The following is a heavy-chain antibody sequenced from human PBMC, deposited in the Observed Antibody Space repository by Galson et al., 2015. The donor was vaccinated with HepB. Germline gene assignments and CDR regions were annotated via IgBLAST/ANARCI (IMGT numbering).Heavy chain of an antibody. V-gene: IGHV5-51*01. D-gene: IGHD2-2*01. CDR2: IYPTDADT. CDR1: GYNFNRYW. CDR3: VRRRSQLLNVDTVY. J-gene: IGHJ4*01. Sequence: QSGAEVKMPGEFLKISCKTSGYNFNRYWIAWVRQMPGKGLEWMGIIYPTDADTRYSPSFQGQVSISADKSTATAYLQWSSLKASDTAIYFCVRRRSQLLNVDTVYWGQGTLVTVSS.